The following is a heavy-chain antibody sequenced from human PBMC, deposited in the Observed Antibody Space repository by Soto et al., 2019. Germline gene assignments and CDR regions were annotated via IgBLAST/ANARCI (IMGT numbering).Heavy chain of an antibody. Sequence: KQSQTLSLTCAVYGGSFSGYYWSWIRQPPGKGLEWIGEINHSGSTNYNPSLKSRVTISVDTSKNQFSLKLSSVTAADTAVYYCARRYCSGGSCRHLGRIYYYYMDVWGKGTTVTVSS. CDR1: GGSFSGYY. J-gene: IGHJ6*03. CDR2: INHSGST. D-gene: IGHD2-15*01. CDR3: ARRYCSGGSCRHLGRIYYYYMDV. V-gene: IGHV4-34*01.